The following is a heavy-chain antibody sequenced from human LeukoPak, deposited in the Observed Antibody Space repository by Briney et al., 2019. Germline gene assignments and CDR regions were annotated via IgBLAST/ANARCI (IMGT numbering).Heavy chain of an antibody. CDR3: ARFSSSWYSAHGMDV. D-gene: IGHD6-13*01. Sequence: ASVKVSCKASGYSFNGYSITWVRQARGQGLEWMGWTSTYTGDRKVAQRLQGRLTMTTDSSTSTAYMELTSLESADTAVYYCARFSSSWYSAHGMDVWGQGTTINVSS. V-gene: IGHV1-18*01. J-gene: IGHJ6*02. CDR1: GYSFNGYS. CDR2: TSTYTGDR.